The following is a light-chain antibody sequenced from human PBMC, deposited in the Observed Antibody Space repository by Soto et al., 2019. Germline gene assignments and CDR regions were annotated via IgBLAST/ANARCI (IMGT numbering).Light chain of an antibody. CDR3: SSYTSSSTYV. CDR1: GSDVGGYNY. J-gene: IGLJ1*01. CDR2: EVS. Sequence: QSVLTQPASVSGSPRQSITISCTGTGSDVGGYNYVSWYQQHPGKAPKLMIYEVSNRPSGVSNRFSRSKSGNPASLTISGLQAEDEADYYCSSYTSSSTYVFGSGTKVTV. V-gene: IGLV2-14*01.